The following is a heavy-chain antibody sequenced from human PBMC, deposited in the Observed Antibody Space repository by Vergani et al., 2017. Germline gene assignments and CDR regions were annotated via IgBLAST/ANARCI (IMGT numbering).Heavy chain of an antibody. CDR2: ISSSSSYI. J-gene: IGHJ6*02. D-gene: IGHD3-10*01. CDR3: ARGPSYGSGQIRRQLIYYYYGMDV. V-gene: IGHV3-21*01. CDR1: GFTFSSYS. Sequence: EVQLVESGGGLVKPGGSLRLSCAASGFTFSSYSMNWVRQAPGKGLEWVSSISSSSSYIYYADSVKGRFTISRDNAKNSLYLQMNSLRAEDTAVYYCARGPSYGSGQIRRQLIYYYYGMDVWGQGTTVTVSS.